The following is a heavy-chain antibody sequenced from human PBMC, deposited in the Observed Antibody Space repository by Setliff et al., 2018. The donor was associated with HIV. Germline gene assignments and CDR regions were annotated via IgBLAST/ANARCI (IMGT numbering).Heavy chain of an antibody. D-gene: IGHD3-22*01. V-gene: IGHV1-69*06. Sequence: SVKVSCKASGGTFSSYAISWVRQAPGQGLEWMGRIIPIFGTANYGQNFQGRVTITADKSTSSAYMELSSLRSEDTAVYYCARAGGYYYDSSYYFWFDPWGQGTLVTVSS. CDR1: GGTFSSYA. CDR2: IIPIFGTA. J-gene: IGHJ5*02. CDR3: ARAGGYYYDSSYYFWFDP.